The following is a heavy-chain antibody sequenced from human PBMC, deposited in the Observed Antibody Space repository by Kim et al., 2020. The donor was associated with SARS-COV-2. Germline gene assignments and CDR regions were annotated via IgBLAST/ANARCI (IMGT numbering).Heavy chain of an antibody. CDR1: GYSFTSYW. Sequence: GESLKISCKGSGYSFTSYWISWVRQMPGKGLEWMGRIDPSDSYTNYSPSFQGHVTISADKSISTAYLQWSSLKASDTAMYYCARLPANDDIVVVPAAMGVDYWGQGTLVTVSS. J-gene: IGHJ4*02. CDR2: IDPSDSYT. V-gene: IGHV5-10-1*01. CDR3: ARLPANDDIVVVPAAMGVDY. D-gene: IGHD2-2*01.